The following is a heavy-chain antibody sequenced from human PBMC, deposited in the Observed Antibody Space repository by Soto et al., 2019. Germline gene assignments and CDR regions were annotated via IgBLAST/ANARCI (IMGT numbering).Heavy chain of an antibody. J-gene: IGHJ6*02. CDR1: GFTFSTYA. CDR2: IWYDGSNK. D-gene: IGHD3-16*01. CDR3: ARSWGLPPENNHYYYGLDV. Sequence: VGSLRLSCAASGFTFSTYAMHWVRQAPGQGLEWVAVIWYDGSNKYYADSVRGRFTISRDNSKNTLYLQLNSLRREDTAVYYCARSWGLPPENNHYYYGLDVWGQGTTVTVSS. V-gene: IGHV3-30-3*01.